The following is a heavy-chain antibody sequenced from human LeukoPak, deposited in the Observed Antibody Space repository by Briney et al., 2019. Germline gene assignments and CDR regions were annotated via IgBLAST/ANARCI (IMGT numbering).Heavy chain of an antibody. D-gene: IGHD3-9*01. J-gene: IGHJ4*02. CDR1: GFTFSSYA. V-gene: IGHV3-23*01. Sequence: HPGGSLRLSCAASGFTFSSYAMTWVRQAPGKGLEWVSGISGSGGSTYYADSVKGRFTISRDRSKDTLYLQMNSLRAEDTAVYYCAKESYDILTAFDYWGQGTLVSVSS. CDR2: ISGSGGST. CDR3: AKESYDILTAFDY.